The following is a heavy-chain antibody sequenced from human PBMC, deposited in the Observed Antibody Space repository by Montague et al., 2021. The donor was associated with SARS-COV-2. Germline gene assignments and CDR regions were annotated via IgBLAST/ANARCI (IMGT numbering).Heavy chain of an antibody. J-gene: IGHJ4*02. V-gene: IGHV3-48*03. Sequence: SLRLSRAASGFTFSYFEMSWVRQAPGKGLEWISYISGAGTTIYYADSVKGRFTISRDNAKNSLYLQMNSLRAEDTAVYYCARDLVVTDGISDYWGQGTLVTVSS. CDR2: ISGAGTTI. CDR3: ARDLVVTDGISDY. CDR1: GFTFSYFE. D-gene: IGHD2-8*02.